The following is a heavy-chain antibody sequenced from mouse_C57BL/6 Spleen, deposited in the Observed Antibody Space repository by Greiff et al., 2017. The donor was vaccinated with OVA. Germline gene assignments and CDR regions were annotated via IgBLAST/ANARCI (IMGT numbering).Heavy chain of an antibody. D-gene: IGHD2-2*01. CDR1: GYTFTTYP. J-gene: IGHJ4*01. V-gene: IGHV1-47*01. CDR2: FHPYNDDT. Sequence: LVESGAELVKPGASVKMSCKASGYTFTTYPIEWMKQNHGKSLEWIGNFHPYNDDTKYNEKFKGKATLTVEKSSSTVYLELSRLTSDDSAVYYCARGDGYDRYAMDYWGQGTSVTVSS. CDR3: ARGDGYDRYAMDY.